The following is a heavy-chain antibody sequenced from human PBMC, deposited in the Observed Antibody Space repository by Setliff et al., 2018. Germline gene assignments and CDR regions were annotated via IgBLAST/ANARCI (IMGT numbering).Heavy chain of an antibody. CDR3: ARGRNVAARLLDS. V-gene: IGHV4-34*01. D-gene: IGHD6-6*01. CDR2: INHSGST. CDR1: GGSFSDYY. Sequence: SETLSLTCGASGGSFSDYYWTWIRQPPGKGLEWIGEINHSGSTNYNPSLKSRVSISVDTSKNQFSLKVFSVTAADTAVYYCARGRNVAARLLDSWGQGTLVTVSS. J-gene: IGHJ4*02.